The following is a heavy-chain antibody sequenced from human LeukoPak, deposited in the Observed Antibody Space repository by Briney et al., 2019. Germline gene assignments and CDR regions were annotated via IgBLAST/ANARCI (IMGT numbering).Heavy chain of an antibody. CDR3: AKPATPSSSWAAKD. J-gene: IGHJ4*02. CDR1: GFTFSSYA. Sequence: GGSLRLSCAASGFTFSSYAMNWVRQAPGKGLEWVSDISGSGGSTYYADSVKGRFTISRDNSKNTLYLQMNSLRAEDTAVYYCAKPATPSSSWAAKDWGQGTLVTVSS. D-gene: IGHD6-13*01. V-gene: IGHV3-23*01. CDR2: ISGSGGST.